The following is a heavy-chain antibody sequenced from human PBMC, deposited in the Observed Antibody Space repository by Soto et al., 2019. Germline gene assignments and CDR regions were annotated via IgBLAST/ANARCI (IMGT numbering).Heavy chain of an antibody. CDR2: IIPIFGTA. V-gene: IGHV1-69*13. Sequence: VASVKVSCKASGGTFSSYAISWVRQAPGQGLEWMGGIIPIFGTANYAQKFQGRVTITADESTSTAYMELSSLRSEDTAVYYCAGYSSSWYTGWFDPWGQGTLVTVSS. CDR3: AGYSSSWYTGWFDP. D-gene: IGHD6-13*01. J-gene: IGHJ5*02. CDR1: GGTFSSYA.